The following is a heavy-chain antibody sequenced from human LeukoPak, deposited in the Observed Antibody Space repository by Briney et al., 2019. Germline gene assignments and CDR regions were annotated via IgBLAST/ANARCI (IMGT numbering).Heavy chain of an antibody. V-gene: IGHV4-61*02. CDR1: SGSISSGSYF. Sequence: SETLSLTCTVSSGSISSGSYFWNWIRQPAGKGLEWIGRIYPSGSTNYNPSLKSRVTISIDMSKNQFSLKLSSVTAADTAIYYCARSYYYDSSGSKDAFDIWGQGTMVTVSS. J-gene: IGHJ3*02. D-gene: IGHD3-22*01. CDR3: ARSYYYDSSGSKDAFDI. CDR2: IYPSGST.